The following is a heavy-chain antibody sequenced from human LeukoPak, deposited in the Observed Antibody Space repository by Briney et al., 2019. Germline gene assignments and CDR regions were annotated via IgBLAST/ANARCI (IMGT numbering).Heavy chain of an antibody. CDR1: GFTFSSYA. D-gene: IGHD5-12*01. V-gene: IGHV3-23*01. Sequence: GGSLRLSCAASGFTFSSYAMSWVRQAPGKGLEWVSAISGSGGSTYYADSVKGRFTISRDESKNTLYLQMNSLRVEDTAVYYCAKDGYSGYDVFDCWGQGTLVTVSS. CDR2: ISGSGGST. CDR3: AKDGYSGYDVFDC. J-gene: IGHJ4*02.